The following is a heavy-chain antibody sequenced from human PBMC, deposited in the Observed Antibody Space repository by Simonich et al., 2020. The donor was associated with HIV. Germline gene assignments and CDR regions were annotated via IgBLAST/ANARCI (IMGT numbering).Heavy chain of an antibody. CDR1: GGSFSGYY. V-gene: IGHV4-34*01. CDR2: INHSGST. D-gene: IGHD5-12*01. Sequence: QVQLQQWGAGLLKPSETLSLTCAVDGGSFSGYYWSWICQPPGKGLEWIGEINHSGSTNYNPSLKSRVTISVDTSKNQFSLKLSSVTAADTAVYYCAREGYSGYDRGWFDPWGQGNLVTVSS. CDR3: AREGYSGYDRGWFDP. J-gene: IGHJ5*02.